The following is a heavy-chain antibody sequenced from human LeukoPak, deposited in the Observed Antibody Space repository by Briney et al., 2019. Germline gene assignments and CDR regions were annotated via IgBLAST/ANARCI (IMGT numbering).Heavy chain of an antibody. CDR2: ISYDGSNK. D-gene: IGHD1-26*01. CDR1: GFTFSSYA. V-gene: IGHV3-30-3*01. Sequence: PWGSLRLSCAASGFTFSSYAMHWVRQAPGKGLEWVAVISYDGSNKYYADSVKGRFTISRDNAKNSLYLQMNSLRAEDTAVYYCARDELHTGTYFPFDYWGQGTLVTVSS. J-gene: IGHJ4*02. CDR3: ARDELHTGTYFPFDY.